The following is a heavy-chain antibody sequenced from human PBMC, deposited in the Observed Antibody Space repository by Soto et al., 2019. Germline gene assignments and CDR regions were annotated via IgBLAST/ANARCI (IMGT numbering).Heavy chain of an antibody. CDR2: INPGSGVT. CDR3: ARVAGHKNARFDT. CDR1: GYSFTKYH. J-gene: IGHJ4*02. D-gene: IGHD1-1*01. V-gene: IGHV1-2*02. Sequence: ASVKVSCKASGYSFTKYHMHWVRQAPGQGLEWMGWINPGSGVTNQAQKFQGRVTMTRDTSITTTYMELNSLTSDDTAVYYCARVAGHKNARFDTWGQGTLVTVSS.